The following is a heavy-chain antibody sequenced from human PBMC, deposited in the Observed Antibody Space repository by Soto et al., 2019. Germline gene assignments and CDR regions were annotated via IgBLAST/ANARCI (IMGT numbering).Heavy chain of an antibody. CDR2: ISSRSSYI. V-gene: IGHV3-21*01. CDR3: ARGDVGDYYGMDV. Sequence: PGGSLRLSCAASGFTFSIYSMNWVRQAPGKGLEWASSISSRSSYIYYADSVKGRFTISRDNAKNSLYMQMNSLRAEDTAVYYCARGDVGDYYGMDVWGQGTTVTVSS. J-gene: IGHJ6*02. D-gene: IGHD3-16*01. CDR1: GFTFSIYS.